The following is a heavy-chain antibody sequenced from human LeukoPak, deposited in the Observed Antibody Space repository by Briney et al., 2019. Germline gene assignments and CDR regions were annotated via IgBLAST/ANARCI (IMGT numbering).Heavy chain of an antibody. V-gene: IGHV3-23*01. J-gene: IGHJ4*02. CDR2: ITGSGSNA. CDR1: GFTFSDYW. D-gene: IGHD6-13*01. CDR3: AKSMGSSSAYRFEY. Sequence: GGSLRLSCTASGFTFSDYWMTWVRQAPGKGLEWVSTITGSGSNAYYADSVKGRFTISRDNSKNTLYLQMNSLSSEDTAVYYCAKSMGSSSAYRFEYWGQGTLVTVSS.